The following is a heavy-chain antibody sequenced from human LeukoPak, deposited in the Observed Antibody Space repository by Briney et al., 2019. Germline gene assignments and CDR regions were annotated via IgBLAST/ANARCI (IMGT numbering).Heavy chain of an antibody. CDR2: ISSSSSYI. Sequence: PGGSLRLSCAGSGFTFSSYSMNWVRQAPGKGLEWVSSISSSSSYIYYADSVKGRFTISRDNAKNSLYLQMNSLRAEDTAVYYCARGAVAGTGVKYWGQGTLVTVSS. D-gene: IGHD6-19*01. J-gene: IGHJ4*02. CDR1: GFTFSSYS. CDR3: ARGAVAGTGVKY. V-gene: IGHV3-21*01.